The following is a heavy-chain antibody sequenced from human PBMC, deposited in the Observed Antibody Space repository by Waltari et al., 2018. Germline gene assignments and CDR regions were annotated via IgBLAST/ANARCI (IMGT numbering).Heavy chain of an antibody. CDR3: AKGRGPLSIQGWE. D-gene: IGHD1-26*01. CDR1: GFTFSGFG. V-gene: IGHV3-23*01. Sequence: EVQLLESGGGVVQPGGSLILSCVASGFTFSGFGMSWVRQALGKGLEWVSAIIVDGDTTFYADSVKGRFTISRDNSKKTLHLQMNSLRAEDTAAYYCAKGRGPLSIQGWEWGQGTLVTVSS. CDR2: IIVDGDTT. J-gene: IGHJ4*02.